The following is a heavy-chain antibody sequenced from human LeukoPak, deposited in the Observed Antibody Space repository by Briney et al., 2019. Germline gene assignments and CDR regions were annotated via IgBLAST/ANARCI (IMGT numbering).Heavy chain of an antibody. CDR2: IKQDGSQE. D-gene: IGHD6-13*01. V-gene: IGHV3-7*03. CDR1: RFTLSTYW. J-gene: IGHJ4*02. CDR3: ARWGHLVRQPAGDY. Sequence: GGSLRLSCAASRFTLSTYWMSWVRQAPGKGLEWVAHIKQDGSQEYYVDSVKGRFTISRDSAKNSLYLQINSLKAEDTAVYYCARWGHLVRQPAGDYWGQGTLVAVSS.